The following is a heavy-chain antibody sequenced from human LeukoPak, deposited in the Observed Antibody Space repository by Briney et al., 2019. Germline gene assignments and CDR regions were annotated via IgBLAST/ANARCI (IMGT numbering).Heavy chain of an antibody. CDR3: ARESIVTTGFDY. J-gene: IGHJ4*02. Sequence: SETLSLTCTVSGCSISGYYWSWIRQPPGKGLEWIGYIYYSGSTNYNPSLKSRVTISVETSKNQFSLKLSSVTAADTAVYYCARESIVTTGFDYWGQGTLVTVSS. D-gene: IGHD5-12*01. CDR1: GCSISGYY. CDR2: IYYSGST. V-gene: IGHV4-59*01.